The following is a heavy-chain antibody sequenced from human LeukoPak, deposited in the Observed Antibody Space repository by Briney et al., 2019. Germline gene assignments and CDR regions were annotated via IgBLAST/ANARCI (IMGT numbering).Heavy chain of an antibody. CDR1: GGSISSYY. J-gene: IGHJ5*02. V-gene: IGHV4-59*04. CDR3: ARLPNYYGSGSSHNWFDP. CDR2: IYYSGST. D-gene: IGHD3-10*01. Sequence: PSETLSLTCTVSGGSISSYYWSWIRQPPGKGLEWIGYIYYSGSTYYNPSLKSRVTISVDTSKNQFSLKLSSVTAADTAVYYCARLPNYYGSGSSHNWFDPWGQGTLVTVSS.